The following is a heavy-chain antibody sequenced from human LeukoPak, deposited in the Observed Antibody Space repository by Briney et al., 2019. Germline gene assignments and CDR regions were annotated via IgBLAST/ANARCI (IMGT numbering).Heavy chain of an antibody. CDR3: ARDRGANY. Sequence: PGGSLRLSCAASGFTFSGFGMNWVRQAPGKGLQWVSSISSSGSFIYYADSVKGRFTMSRDNAKNTLYLQMNSLRAEDTAVYYCARDRGANYWGQGTLVTVSS. CDR2: ISSSGSFI. CDR1: GFTFSGFG. J-gene: IGHJ4*02. V-gene: IGHV3-21*04.